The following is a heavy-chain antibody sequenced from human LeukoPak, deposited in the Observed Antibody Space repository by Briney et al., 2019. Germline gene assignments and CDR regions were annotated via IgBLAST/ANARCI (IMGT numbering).Heavy chain of an antibody. J-gene: IGHJ4*02. D-gene: IGHD4-23*01. V-gene: IGHV3-23*01. CDR3: ARDRQFSGNRVY. CDR2: ISGSGGST. Sequence: PGGSLRLSCAASGFTFSSYAMTWVRQAPGRGLEWVSAISGSGGSTYYADSVKGRFTISRDNSKNTLYLQMNSLRAEDTAVYYCARDRQFSGNRVYWGQGTLVTVSS. CDR1: GFTFSSYA.